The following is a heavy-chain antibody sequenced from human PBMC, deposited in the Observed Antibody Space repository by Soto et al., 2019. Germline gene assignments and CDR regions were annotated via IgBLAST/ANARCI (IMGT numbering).Heavy chain of an antibody. CDR3: ARDQVNWNSRIPASHYYYYMDV. D-gene: IGHD1-7*01. CDR1: GFTFSTYC. CDR2: ISSSSSTI. V-gene: IGHV3-48*01. Sequence: GGSLRLSCAASGFTFSTYCMNWVRQAPGKGLEWVSYISSSSSTIYYADSVKGRFTISRDNAKNSLYLQMNSLRAEDTAVYYCARDQVNWNSRIPASHYYYYMDVWGKGTTVTVSS. J-gene: IGHJ6*03.